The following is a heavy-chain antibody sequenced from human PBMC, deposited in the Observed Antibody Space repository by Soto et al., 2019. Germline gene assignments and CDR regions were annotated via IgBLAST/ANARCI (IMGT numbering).Heavy chain of an antibody. D-gene: IGHD7-27*01. CDR1: GGSVRTGSYH. Sequence: PSETLSLPCSVSGGSVRTGSYHWSWIRQPPGKGLEWIGFIPNNGSPDYNPSLKSRVVVSIDRSKNQFPLKVNSVTAADTAVYFCARIGWGGDSCGQGTLVTVSS. CDR2: IPNNGSP. J-gene: IGHJ4*02. CDR3: ARIGWGGDS. V-gene: IGHV4-61*01.